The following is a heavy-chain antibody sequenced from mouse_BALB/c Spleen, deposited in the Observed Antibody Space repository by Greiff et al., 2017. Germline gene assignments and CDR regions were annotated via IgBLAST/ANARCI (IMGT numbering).Heavy chain of an antibody. CDR1: GFTFSSYA. V-gene: IGHV5-6-5*01. CDR3: ARGIYDGYYVPYAMDY. CDR2: ISSGGST. J-gene: IGHJ4*01. D-gene: IGHD2-3*01. Sequence: DVKLVESGGGLVKPGGSLKLSCAASGFTFSSYAMSWVRQTPEKRLEWVASISSGGSTYYPDSVKGRFTISRDNARNILYLQMSSLRSEDTAMYYCARGIYDGYYVPYAMDYWGQGTSVTVSS.